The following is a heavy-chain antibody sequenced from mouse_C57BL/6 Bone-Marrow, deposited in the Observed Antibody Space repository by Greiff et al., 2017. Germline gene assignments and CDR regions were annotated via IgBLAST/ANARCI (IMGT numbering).Heavy chain of an antibody. Sequence: QVQLQQPGAELVKPGASVKLSCKASGYTFTSYWMPWVKQRPGQGLEWIGMIHPNSGSTNYNEKFKSKATLTVDKSSSTAYMQRSSLTSEDSAVYDRARRISTVVAYYFDDWGKGTTLTVSS. D-gene: IGHD1-1*01. CDR2: IHPNSGST. CDR1: GYTFTSYW. V-gene: IGHV1-64*01. J-gene: IGHJ2*01. CDR3: ARRISTVVAYYFDD.